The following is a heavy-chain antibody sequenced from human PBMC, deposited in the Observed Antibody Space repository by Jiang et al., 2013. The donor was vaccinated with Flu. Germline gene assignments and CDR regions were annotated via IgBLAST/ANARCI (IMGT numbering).Heavy chain of an antibody. D-gene: IGHD3-10*01. Sequence: KPTQTLTLTCTFSGFSLSTSGMCVSWIRQPPGKALEWLARIDWDDDKYYSTSLKTRLTISKDTSKNQVVLTMTNMDPVDTATYYCARIRMVRGIPNQIDYWGQGTLVTVSS. CDR1: GFSLSTSGMC. V-gene: IGHV2-70*11. CDR2: IDWDDDK. J-gene: IGHJ4*02. CDR3: ARIRMVRGIPNQIDY.